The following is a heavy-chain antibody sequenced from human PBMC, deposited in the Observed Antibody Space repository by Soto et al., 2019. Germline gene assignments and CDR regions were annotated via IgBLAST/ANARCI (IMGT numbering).Heavy chain of an antibody. V-gene: IGHV4-4*02. CDR2: IYHSGNT. Sequence: SETLSLTCAASGGSISSSYWWSWVRQPPGKGLEWIGEIYHSGNTNYNPSLKSRVTISVDKSKNQFSLKLSSVTAADTAVYYCARALWGPAGHINWFDPWGQGTLVTVSS. D-gene: IGHD2-2*01. CDR1: GGSISSSYW. CDR3: ARALWGPAGHINWFDP. J-gene: IGHJ5*02.